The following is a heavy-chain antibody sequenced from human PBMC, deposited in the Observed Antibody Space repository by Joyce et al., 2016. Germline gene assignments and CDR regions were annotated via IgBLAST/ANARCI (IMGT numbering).Heavy chain of an antibody. D-gene: IGHD3-3*01. CDR3: ARSPYRRRSHYFDL. CDR1: GGSFSDYY. CDR2: INHSGNT. J-gene: IGHJ2*01. Sequence: QVQLQQWGAGLLKPSETLSLTCAVYGGSFSDYYWSCIRQSPGKGLDWIGEINHSGNTTYNPSLKSRVAISVDTSKSQFFLNLTSVTAADTAVYYCARSPYRRRSHYFDLWGRGTLVTVSS. V-gene: IGHV4-34*01.